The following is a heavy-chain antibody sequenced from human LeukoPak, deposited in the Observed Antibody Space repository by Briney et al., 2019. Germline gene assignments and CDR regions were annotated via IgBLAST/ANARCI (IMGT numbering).Heavy chain of an antibody. D-gene: IGHD2-2*01. Sequence: GGSLRLSCAASGLTFAGYDMSWVRQAPGKGLEWVSTISASGDNTYYAGSVKGRFAISRGNSKNTLYLQMDSLRAEDTAVYYCAKRFCSATRCFHFDYWGQGTLVTVSS. J-gene: IGHJ4*02. CDR2: ISASGDNT. CDR3: AKRFCSATRCFHFDY. V-gene: IGHV3-23*01. CDR1: GLTFAGYD.